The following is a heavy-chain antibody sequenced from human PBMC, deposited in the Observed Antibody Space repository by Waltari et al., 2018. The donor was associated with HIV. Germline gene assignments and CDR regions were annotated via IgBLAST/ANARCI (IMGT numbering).Heavy chain of an antibody. CDR3: ARVIGGYCSGGSCYWFDP. CDR1: GYTFTTYA. Sequence: QVQLVHSGSELKKPGASVKVSCQASGYTFTTYAMSWVRQAPAHGLEWMGWINTKTGNPTYAQGLTGRLVFSLDTSVSTAYLQISSLKAEDTAVYYCARVIGGYCSGGSCYWFDPWGQGTLVTVSS. CDR2: INTKTGNP. J-gene: IGHJ5*02. V-gene: IGHV7-4-1*02. D-gene: IGHD2-15*01.